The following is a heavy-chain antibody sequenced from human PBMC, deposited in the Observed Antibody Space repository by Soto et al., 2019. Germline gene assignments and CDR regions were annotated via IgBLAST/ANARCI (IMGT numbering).Heavy chain of an antibody. D-gene: IGHD4-17*01. CDR3: AISPASPTVGAFDI. V-gene: IGHV1-18*01. Sequence: QVQLVQSGAEVKKPGASVKVSCKASGYTFTSYGISWVRQAPGQGLEWMGWISAYNGNTNYAQKLQGRVTMTTDTSPGTAYMELRSLRSDETAVYFCAISPASPTVGAFDIWGQGTMVTVSS. J-gene: IGHJ3*02. CDR2: ISAYNGNT. CDR1: GYTFTSYG.